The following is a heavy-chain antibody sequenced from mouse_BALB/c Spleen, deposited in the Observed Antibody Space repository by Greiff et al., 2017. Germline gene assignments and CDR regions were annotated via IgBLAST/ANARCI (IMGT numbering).Heavy chain of an antibody. CDR3: ARSYYPRYFDV. V-gene: IGHV1-80*01. Sequence: VQLQQSGAELVRPGSSVKISCKASGYAFSSYWMNWVKQRPGQGLEWIGQIYPGDGDTNYNGKFKGKATLTADKSSSTAYMQLSSLTSEDSAVYFCARSYYPRYFDVWGAGTTVTVSS. CDR1: GYAFSSYW. CDR2: IYPGDGDT. J-gene: IGHJ1*01. D-gene: IGHD1-1*01.